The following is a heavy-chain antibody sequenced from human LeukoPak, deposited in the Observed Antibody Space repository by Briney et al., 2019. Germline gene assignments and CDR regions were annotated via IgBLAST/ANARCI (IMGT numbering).Heavy chain of an antibody. D-gene: IGHD3-10*01. V-gene: IGHV2-5*02. Sequence: SGPTLVKPTQTLTLTCTFSGSSLSTSGVGVGWIRQPPGKALEWLALIYWDDDKRYSPSLRSRLTITKDTSKNQVVLTMTNMDPVDTATYYCARSDITMFRGVRWGQGTLVTVSS. CDR2: IYWDDDK. J-gene: IGHJ4*02. CDR3: ARSDITMFRGVR. CDR1: GSSLSTSGVG.